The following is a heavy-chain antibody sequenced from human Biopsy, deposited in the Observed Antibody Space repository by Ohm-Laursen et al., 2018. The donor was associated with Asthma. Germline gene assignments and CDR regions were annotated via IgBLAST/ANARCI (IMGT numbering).Heavy chain of an antibody. D-gene: IGHD3-9*01. CDR2: LNAGDGNT. CDR1: GYTFINSA. V-gene: IGHV1-3*01. Sequence: SVTVSCQASGYTFINSAIHWVRQAPGQRLEWMGWLNAGDGNTKYSQKFQGRVTITRDTSASTAYMDLRSLRSEDTAMYYCARTYYDFLTGQVNDAFALWGQGTMVTVSS. J-gene: IGHJ3*01. CDR3: ARTYYDFLTGQVNDAFAL.